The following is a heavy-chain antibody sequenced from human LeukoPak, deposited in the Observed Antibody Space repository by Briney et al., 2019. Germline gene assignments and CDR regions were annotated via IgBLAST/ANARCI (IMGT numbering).Heavy chain of an antibody. D-gene: IGHD2-15*01. CDR3: ARDNGWSADF. Sequence: PGGSLRLSCAASGFTFSRHWVYWVRQAPGKGLEWVANIKQDGSAKPYVDSVKGRFTISRDNAKNSLFLQMNSLRAEDTAVYYCARDNGWSADFWGRGTLVTVSS. V-gene: IGHV3-7*03. J-gene: IGHJ4*02. CDR1: GFTFSRHW. CDR2: IKQDGSAK.